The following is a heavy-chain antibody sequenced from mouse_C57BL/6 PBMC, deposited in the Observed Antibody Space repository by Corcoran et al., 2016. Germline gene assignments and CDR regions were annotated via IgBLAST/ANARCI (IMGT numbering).Heavy chain of an antibody. CDR1: GFSLSTSGMG. Sequence: QVTLKESSPGLLQSSQTLRLTCSFSGFSLSTSGMGVSWIRQPSGKGLEWLAHIYWDDDKRYNPSLKSRLTISKDTSRNQVFLKITSVDTADTATYYCASMGYWGQGTSVTVSS. J-gene: IGHJ4*01. V-gene: IGHV8-12*01. CDR2: IYWDDDK. CDR3: ASMGY.